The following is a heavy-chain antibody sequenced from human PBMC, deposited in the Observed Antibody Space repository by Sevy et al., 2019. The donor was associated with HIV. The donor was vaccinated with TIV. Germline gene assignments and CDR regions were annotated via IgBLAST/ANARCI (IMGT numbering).Heavy chain of an antibody. CDR3: ARYRYSSSPY. D-gene: IGHD6-6*01. J-gene: IGHJ4*02. Sequence: GESLKISCKGSGYSFTSYWISWVRQMPGKGLEWMGRIDPSDSYTNCSPSFQGQVTISVDKSISTAYLQWSSLKASDTAMYYCARYRYSSSPYWGQGTLVTVSS. CDR2: IDPSDSYT. CDR1: GYSFTSYW. V-gene: IGHV5-10-1*01.